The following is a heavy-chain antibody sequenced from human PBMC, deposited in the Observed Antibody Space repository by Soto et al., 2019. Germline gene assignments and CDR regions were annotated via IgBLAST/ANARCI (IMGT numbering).Heavy chain of an antibody. CDR3: TLGSWSAETFEI. D-gene: IGHD6-13*01. CDR2: ILPMLDIT. CDR1: RGTFSTYT. Sequence: QVQLLQSGAEVKQPGSSVKVSCKASRGTFSTYTIIWVRQAPGQGLEWMGRILPMLDITNSAQRFQGRVTITADKSTSTAYLELSSLRSEDTAVYYCTLGSWSAETFEIWGRGTMVTVSS. J-gene: IGHJ3*02. V-gene: IGHV1-69*02.